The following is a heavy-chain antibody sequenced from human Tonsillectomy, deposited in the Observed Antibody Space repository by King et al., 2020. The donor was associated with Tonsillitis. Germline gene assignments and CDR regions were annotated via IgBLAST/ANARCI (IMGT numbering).Heavy chain of an antibody. CDR3: AKGAGRGIGTTSIFAF. V-gene: IGHV3-23*04. CDR2: ISGSGSNT. CDR1: GFTFSTYA. D-gene: IGHD3-3*02. Sequence: VQLVESGGGLLQPGGSLRLSCAASGFTFSTYAMSWVRQVPGKGLEWVSGISGSGSNTEYADSVKGRFTISRDNSKNSLYLQMNSLRAEDTAVYFCAKGAGRGIGTTSIFAFWGQGTLVTVSS. J-gene: IGHJ4*02.